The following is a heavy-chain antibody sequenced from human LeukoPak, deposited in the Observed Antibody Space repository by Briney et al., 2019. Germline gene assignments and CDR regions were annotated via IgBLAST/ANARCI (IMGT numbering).Heavy chain of an antibody. CDR3: ARGFRSSGWKRYFQH. CDR2: IYSGGST. J-gene: IGHJ1*01. CDR1: GFTVSSNY. Sequence: PGGSLRLSCAASGFTVSSNYMSWVRRAPGKGLEWVSVIYSGGSTYYADSVKGRFTISRDNSKNTLYLQMNSLRAEDTAVYYCARGFRSSGWKRYFQHWGQGTLVTVSS. V-gene: IGHV3-53*01. D-gene: IGHD6-19*01.